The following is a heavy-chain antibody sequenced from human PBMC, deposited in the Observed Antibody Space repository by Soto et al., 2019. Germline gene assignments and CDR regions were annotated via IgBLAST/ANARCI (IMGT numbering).Heavy chain of an antibody. V-gene: IGHV4-39*01. CDR1: GGSISSSSYY. CDR3: AREMGGSIDY. J-gene: IGHJ4*02. Sequence: QLQLQESGPGLVKPSETLSLTCTVSGGSISSSSYYWGWIRQPPGKGLEWIGTIYHSGSTYYKPSLKSGVTISVDTSKNQFSLKLNSVTAADTAIYYCAREMGGSIDYWGQGTLVTVSS. D-gene: IGHD1-26*01. CDR2: IYHSGST.